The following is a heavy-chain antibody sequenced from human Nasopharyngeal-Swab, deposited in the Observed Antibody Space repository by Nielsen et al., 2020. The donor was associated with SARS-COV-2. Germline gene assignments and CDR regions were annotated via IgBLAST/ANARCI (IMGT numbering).Heavy chain of an antibody. Sequence: SETLSLTCSVSGGSISSGDYYWSWIRQPPGKGLEWIGHIYYTGSTHYNPPLKSRVTISVDTSKNQFSLNLNSVTAADTAVYYCARGTNYYGSGDSWGQGTMVTVSS. J-gene: IGHJ3*01. V-gene: IGHV4-61*08. CDR2: IYYTGST. CDR1: GGSISSGDYY. CDR3: ARGTNYYGSGDS. D-gene: IGHD3-10*01.